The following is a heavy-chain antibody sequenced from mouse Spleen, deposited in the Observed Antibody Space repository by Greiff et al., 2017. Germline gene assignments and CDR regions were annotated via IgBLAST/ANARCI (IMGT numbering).Heavy chain of an antibody. J-gene: IGHJ4*01. CDR1: GFTFSDYY. D-gene: IGHD2-1*01. Sequence: EVKLVESEGGLVQPGSSMKLSCTASGFTFSDYYMAWVRQVPEKGLEWVANINYDGSSTYYLDSLKSRFIISRDNAKNILYLQMSSLKSEDTATYYCARGGNYPGAMDYWGQGTSVTVSS. V-gene: IGHV5-16*01. CDR3: ARGGNYPGAMDY. CDR2: INYDGSST.